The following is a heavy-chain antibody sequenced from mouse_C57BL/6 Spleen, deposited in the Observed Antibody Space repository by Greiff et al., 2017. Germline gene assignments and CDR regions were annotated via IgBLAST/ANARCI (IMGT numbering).Heavy chain of an antibody. CDR3: ARRHLLLNYFDY. V-gene: IGHV5-17*01. J-gene: IGHJ2*01. D-gene: IGHD1-1*01. Sequence: EVKLVESGGGLVKPGGSLKLSCAASGFTFSDYGMHWVRQAPEKGLEWVAYISSGSSTIYYADTVKGRFTISRDNAKNTLFLQMTSLRSEDTAMYYCARRHLLLNYFDYWGQGTTLTVSS. CDR2: ISSGSSTI. CDR1: GFTFSDYG.